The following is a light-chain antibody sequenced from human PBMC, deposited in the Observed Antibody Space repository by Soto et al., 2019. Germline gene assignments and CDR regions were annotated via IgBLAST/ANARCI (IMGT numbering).Light chain of an antibody. J-gene: IGKJ2*01. V-gene: IGKV4-1*01. Sequence: DIVMTQSPDSLAVSLGERATINCKSSQSVLYSSNNKNYLGWYQQKPGQSPNLLIYWASTRESGVPDRFSGSGSGTEFTLTISSLQAEDVAVYYCQQYYSIPYTFGQGTQLEIK. CDR2: WAS. CDR1: QSVLYSSNNKNY. CDR3: QQYYSIPYT.